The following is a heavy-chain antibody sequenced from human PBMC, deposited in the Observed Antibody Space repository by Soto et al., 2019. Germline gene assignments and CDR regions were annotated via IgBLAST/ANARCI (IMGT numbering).Heavy chain of an antibody. CDR1: GGCICSYY. CDR2: IYYSGST. V-gene: IGHV4-59*01. CDR3: ARWTYCGGDCYWLDF. D-gene: IGHD2-21*02. J-gene: IGHJ4*02. Sequence: SETLSLTCPVSGGCICSYYWSWIRQPPGKGLEWIGYIYYSGSTNYNPSLKSRVTISVDTSKNQFSLNLNSVTAADTAIYYCARWTYCGGDCYWLDFWGQGTLVTVSS.